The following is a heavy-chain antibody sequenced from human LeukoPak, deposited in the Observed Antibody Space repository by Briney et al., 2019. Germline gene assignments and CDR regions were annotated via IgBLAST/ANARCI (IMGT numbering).Heavy chain of an antibody. CDR1: GFTFADYA. Sequence: GRSLRLSCAASGFTFADYAMTWVRQAPGKGLGWVAGISWNRGSIGYADSVKGRFTISRDNAKNSLYLQMNSLSPEDMALFYCAKDKTSGGRGSWFVPWGQGTLDTVSS. D-gene: IGHD3-16*01. CDR3: AKDKTSGGRGSWFVP. V-gene: IGHV3-9*03. CDR2: ISWNRGSI. J-gene: IGHJ5*02.